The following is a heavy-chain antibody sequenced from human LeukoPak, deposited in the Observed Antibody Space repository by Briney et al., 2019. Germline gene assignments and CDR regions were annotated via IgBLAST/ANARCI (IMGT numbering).Heavy chain of an antibody. CDR1: GYTFTGYY. D-gene: IGHD4-17*01. CDR2: INPNSGGT. CDR3: ARKLGVTTSGYYYYYMDV. V-gene: IGHV1-2*02. J-gene: IGHJ6*03. Sequence: GASVKVSCKASGYTFTGYYMHWVRQAPGQGLEWMGWINPNSGGTNYAQKIQGRVTMTRDTSISTAYMELGRLRSDDTAVYYCARKLGVTTSGYYYYYMDVWGKGTTVTVSS.